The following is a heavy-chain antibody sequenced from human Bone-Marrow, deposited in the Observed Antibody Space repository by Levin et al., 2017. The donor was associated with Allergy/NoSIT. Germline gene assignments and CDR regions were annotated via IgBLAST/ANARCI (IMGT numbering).Heavy chain of an antibody. CDR1: GFSFDEYD. CDR2: IDWNGDSS. D-gene: IGHD2-15*01. CDR3: ARGVRYCSGGSCYSVNSDRYYMDV. V-gene: IGHV3-20*04. J-gene: IGHJ6*03. Sequence: GESLKISCAASGFSFDEYDMTWVRQAPGKGLEWVSGIDWNGDSSSYADSVQGRFTISRDNAKNSLFLQVNSVRVEDTAMYYCARGVRYCSGGSCYSVNSDRYYMDVWGKGTTVTVSS.